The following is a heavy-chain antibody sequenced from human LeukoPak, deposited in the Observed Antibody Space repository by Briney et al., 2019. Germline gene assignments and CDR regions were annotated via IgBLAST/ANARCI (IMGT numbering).Heavy chain of an antibody. D-gene: IGHD2-15*01. J-gene: IGHJ6*03. CDR2: IYPGDSDT. Sequence: GESLKISCKGSGYSFTSYWIGWVRPMPGKGLEWMGIIYPGDSDTRYSPSFQGQVTISADKSISTAYLQWSSLKASDTAMYYCARHVRRGYCSGGSCYVNYYYMDVWGKGTTVTVSS. CDR1: GYSFTSYW. CDR3: ARHVRRGYCSGGSCYVNYYYMDV. V-gene: IGHV5-51*01.